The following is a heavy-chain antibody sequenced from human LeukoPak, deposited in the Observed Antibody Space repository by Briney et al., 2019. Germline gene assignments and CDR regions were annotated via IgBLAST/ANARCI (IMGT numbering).Heavy chain of an antibody. J-gene: IGHJ3*02. CDR3: AKASHTIFGVAPHDAFDI. CDR1: GLTFSSYG. D-gene: IGHD3-3*01. CDR2: ISYDGSNK. Sequence: PGGSLRLSCAASGLTFSSYGMHWVRQAPGKGLEWVAVISYDGSNKYYADSVKGRFTISRDNSKNTLYLQMNSLRAEDTAVYYCAKASHTIFGVAPHDAFDIWGQGTMVTVSS. V-gene: IGHV3-30*18.